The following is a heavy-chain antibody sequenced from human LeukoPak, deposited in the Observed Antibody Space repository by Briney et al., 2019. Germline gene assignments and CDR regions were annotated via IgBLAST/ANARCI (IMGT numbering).Heavy chain of an antibody. V-gene: IGHV1-8*01. J-gene: IGHJ4*02. CDR2: TNPNSGNT. CDR3: ARGSIGELPIDY. Sequence: ASVKVSCKASGYTFTSYDINWVRQATGQGLEWMGWTNPNSGNTGYAQKFQGRVTMTRNTSISTAYMELSSLRSEDTVVYYCARGSIGELPIDYWGQGTLVTVSP. D-gene: IGHD1-26*01. CDR1: GYTFTSYD.